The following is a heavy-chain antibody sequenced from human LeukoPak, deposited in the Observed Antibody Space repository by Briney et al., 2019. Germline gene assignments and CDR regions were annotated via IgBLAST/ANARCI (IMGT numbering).Heavy chain of an antibody. J-gene: IGHJ4*02. D-gene: IGHD3-10*01. CDR1: GGSISSSSYY. Sequence: SETLSLTCTASGGSISSSSYYWGWIRQPPGKGLEWIGSIYYSGSTYYNPSLKSRVTISVDTSKNQFSLKLSSVTAADTAVYYCARLPSRVVRGVIFPYYFDYWGQGTLVTVSS. CDR3: ARLPSRVVRGVIFPYYFDY. V-gene: IGHV4-39*01. CDR2: IYYSGST.